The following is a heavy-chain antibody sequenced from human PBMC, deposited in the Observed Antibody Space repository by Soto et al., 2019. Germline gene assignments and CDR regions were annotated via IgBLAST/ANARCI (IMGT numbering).Heavy chain of an antibody. V-gene: IGHV4-4*07. CDR3: ARDMRVFGGMDV. D-gene: IGHD3-3*01. Sequence: SETLSLTFTVSGGSMTSYYWSWILQPAVKGLEWIGRTYVTGDSNYSPSLKSRVTMSVDTSKNQFSLSLSSATAADKAVYYCARDMRVFGGMDVWGRGIKVTVS. CDR2: TYVTGDS. J-gene: IGHJ6*02. CDR1: GGSMTSYY.